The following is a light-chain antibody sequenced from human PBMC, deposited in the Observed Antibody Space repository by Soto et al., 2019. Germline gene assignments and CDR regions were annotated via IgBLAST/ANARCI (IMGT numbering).Light chain of an antibody. J-gene: IGKJ2*01. CDR2: GGS. V-gene: IGKV3-20*01. CDR3: QQYGSSQYT. CDR1: QSVSSSY. Sequence: IVLTQSPGTLSLSPGERATLSCRASQSVSSSYLAWYQQKPGQSPRLVIYGGSTRAIGIPARFSGSGSGTDFTLTIGRLEPEDFAIYYCQQYGSSQYTFGQGTKVDIK.